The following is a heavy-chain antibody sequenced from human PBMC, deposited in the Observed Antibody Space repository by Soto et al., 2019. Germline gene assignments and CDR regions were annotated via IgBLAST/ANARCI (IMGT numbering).Heavy chain of an antibody. CDR3: AHIISGGAPREGFDY. Sequence: SGPTLVKPTQTLTLTCTFSGFSLSTSGVGVGWIRQPPGKALEWLALIYWNDDKRYSPSLKSRLTITKDTSKNQVVLTMTNMDPVDTATYYCAHIISGGAPREGFDYWGQGTLVTVSS. CDR2: IYWNDDK. CDR1: GFSLSTSGVG. J-gene: IGHJ4*02. V-gene: IGHV2-5*01. D-gene: IGHD3-10*01.